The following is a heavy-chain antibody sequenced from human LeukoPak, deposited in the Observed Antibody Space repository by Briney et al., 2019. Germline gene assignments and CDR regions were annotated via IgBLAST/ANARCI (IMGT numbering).Heavy chain of an antibody. J-gene: IGHJ4*02. V-gene: IGHV1-46*01. Sequence: ASVKVSCKASGYTFISYYMHWVRQAPGQGLEWMGIINPSGGSTSYAQRFQGRVTMTRDTSTNTIYMELSSLRSEDTAVYYCVRVRVGSWYYFDYWGQGTLVTVSS. CDR2: INPSGGST. CDR1: GYTFISYY. CDR3: VRVRVGSWYYFDY. D-gene: IGHD6-13*01.